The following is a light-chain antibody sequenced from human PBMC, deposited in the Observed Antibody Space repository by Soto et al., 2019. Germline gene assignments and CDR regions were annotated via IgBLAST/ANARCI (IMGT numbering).Light chain of an antibody. CDR3: QQYNDWQLT. V-gene: IGKV3-15*01. CDR1: QSVNDN. J-gene: IGKJ4*01. CDR2: GAS. Sequence: EIVMTQSPATLSVSPGERVTLSCRAIQSVNDNLAWYQQKPGQAPRLLLYGASTRATGIPARFSGSGSATEFTLTISSLQSEDFAVYYCQQYNDWQLTFGGGTKVEI.